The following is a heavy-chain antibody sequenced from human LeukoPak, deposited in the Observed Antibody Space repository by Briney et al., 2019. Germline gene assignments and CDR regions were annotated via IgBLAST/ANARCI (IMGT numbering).Heavy chain of an antibody. CDR2: IYHSGST. V-gene: IGHV4-30-2*01. D-gene: IGHD3-10*01. CDR1: GGSISSGGYS. Sequence: PSETLSLTCAVSGGSISSGGYSWSWIRQPPGKGLEWIGYIYHSGSTYYNPSLKSRVTISVDRSKNQFSLKLSSVTAADTAVYYCARDPRGGYYGMDVWGQGTTVTVSS. CDR3: ARDPRGGYYGMDV. J-gene: IGHJ6*02.